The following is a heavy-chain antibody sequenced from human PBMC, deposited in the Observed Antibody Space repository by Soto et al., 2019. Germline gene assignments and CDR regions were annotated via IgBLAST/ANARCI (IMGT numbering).Heavy chain of an antibody. D-gene: IGHD3-10*01. CDR1: GGSISSSNW. CDR2: IYHSGST. Sequence: SETLSLTCAVSGGSISSSNWWSWVRQPPGKGLEWIGEIYHSGSTNYNPSLKSRVTISVDKSKNQFSLKLSSVTAADTAVYYCARESYGSGTVYGMDVWGQGTTVTVSS. J-gene: IGHJ6*02. CDR3: ARESYGSGTVYGMDV. V-gene: IGHV4-4*02.